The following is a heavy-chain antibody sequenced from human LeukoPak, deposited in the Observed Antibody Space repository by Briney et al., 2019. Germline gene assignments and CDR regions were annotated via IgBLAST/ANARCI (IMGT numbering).Heavy chain of an antibody. V-gene: IGHV1-18*01. CDR3: ARHGRNCGGDCYHP. CDR1: GYTFTSSG. J-gene: IGHJ5*02. CDR2: MSPYNGNP. Sequence: GASVKVSCKASGYTFTSSGITWLRQAPGQGLEWMGWMSPYNGNPNYAQNFQGRVTMTADISTSTAYLELRSLRSDDTAVYYCARHGRNCGGDCYHPWGQGTLVTVSS. D-gene: IGHD2-21*02.